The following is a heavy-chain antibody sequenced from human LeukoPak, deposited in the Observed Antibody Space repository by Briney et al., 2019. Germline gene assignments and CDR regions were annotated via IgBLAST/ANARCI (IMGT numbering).Heavy chain of an antibody. CDR2: MNPNSGNT. Sequence: ASVKVSCKASGYTFTSYDINWVRQATGQGLEWMGWMNPNSGNTGYAQKFQGRVTMTRNTSISTAYMELSSLRSEDTAVYYCARVFYYDTNAFDIWGQGTMVTVSS. V-gene: IGHV1-8*01. CDR3: ARVFYYDTNAFDI. J-gene: IGHJ3*02. D-gene: IGHD3-22*01. CDR1: GYTFTSYD.